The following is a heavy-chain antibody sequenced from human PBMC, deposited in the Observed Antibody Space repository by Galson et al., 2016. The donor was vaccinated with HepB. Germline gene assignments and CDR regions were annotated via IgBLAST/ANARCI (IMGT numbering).Heavy chain of an antibody. J-gene: IGHJ4*02. CDR3: ATYKQVPREADY. V-gene: IGHV3-48*02. CDR2: ISGSGTAK. CDR1: GFTFSDYY. Sequence: SLRLSCAASGFTFSDYYMNWVRQAPGKGLEWLSGISGSGTAKYYADSVKGRFTISRDNAKNALFLQMNILRDEDTAVYYCATYKQVPREADYWGQGTLVIVSS. D-gene: IGHD5-24*01.